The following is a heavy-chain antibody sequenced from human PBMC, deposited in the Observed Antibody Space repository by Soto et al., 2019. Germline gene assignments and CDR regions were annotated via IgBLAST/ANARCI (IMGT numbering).Heavy chain of an antibody. V-gene: IGHV1-3*05. D-gene: IGHD6-19*01. CDR3: ARERWASGSKWFDP. J-gene: IGHJ5*02. CDR2: INVGNGNT. Sequence: QVQLVQSGAEEKKPGASVKVSCKVSGYTFTSYSMHWVRQAPGQRLEWMGWINVGNGNTKYSQKFQGRVTITIDTSASTGYMELSSLRSEDTAVYYCARERWASGSKWFDPWGQGTLVTVSS. CDR1: GYTFTSYS.